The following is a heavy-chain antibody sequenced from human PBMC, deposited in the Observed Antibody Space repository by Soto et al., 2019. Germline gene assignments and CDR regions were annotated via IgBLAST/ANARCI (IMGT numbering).Heavy chain of an antibody. CDR1: GGSISSGGYY. CDR3: ATGYYYGSGSYYRAFDI. CDR2: IYYSGST. V-gene: IGHV4-31*03. D-gene: IGHD3-10*01. J-gene: IGHJ3*02. Sequence: TLSLTCTVSGGSISSGGYYWSWIRQHPGKGLEWIGYIYYSGSTYYNPPLKSRVTISVDTSKNQFSLKLSSVTAADTAVYYCATGYYYGSGSYYRAFDIWGQGTMVTVSS.